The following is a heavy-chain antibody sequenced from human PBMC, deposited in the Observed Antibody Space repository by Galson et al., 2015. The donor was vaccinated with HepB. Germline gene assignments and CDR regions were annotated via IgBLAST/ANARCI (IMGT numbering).Heavy chain of an antibody. CDR3: ARERVLPRLGGFDY. Sequence: SLRLSCAASGFTFSSYAMHWVRQAPGKGLEWVAVISYDGSNKYYADSVKGRFTISRDNSKNTLYLQVNSLRAEDTAVYYCARERVLPRLGGFDYWGQGTLVTVSS. V-gene: IGHV3-30*04. J-gene: IGHJ4*02. CDR2: ISYDGSNK. D-gene: IGHD2-8*01. CDR1: GFTFSSYA.